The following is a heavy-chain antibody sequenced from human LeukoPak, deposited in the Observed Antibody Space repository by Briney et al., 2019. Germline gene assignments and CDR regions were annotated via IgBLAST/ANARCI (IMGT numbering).Heavy chain of an antibody. Sequence: SETLSLTCVVSGGSISPYYWSWIRQHPGKGLEWIGYIYYSGSTYYNPSLKSRVTISVDTSKNQFSLKLSSVTAADTAVYYCARGRYYYGSGSSVWFDPWGQGTLVTVSS. CDR3: ARGRYYYGSGSSVWFDP. CDR1: GGSISPYY. CDR2: IYYSGST. J-gene: IGHJ5*02. D-gene: IGHD3-10*01. V-gene: IGHV4-31*11.